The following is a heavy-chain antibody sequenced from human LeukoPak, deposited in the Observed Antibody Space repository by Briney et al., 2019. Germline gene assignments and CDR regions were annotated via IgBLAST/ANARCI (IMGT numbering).Heavy chain of an antibody. J-gene: IGHJ4*02. D-gene: IGHD3-3*01. V-gene: IGHV4-59*12. CDR1: GGSISSYY. CDR3: ARESSYDPHY. Sequence: SETLSLTCTVSGGSISSYYWSWIRQPPGKGLEWIGYIYYSGSTNYNPSLKSRVTISVDTSKNQFSLKLSSVTAADTAVYYCARESSYDPHYWGQGTLVTVSS. CDR2: IYYSGST.